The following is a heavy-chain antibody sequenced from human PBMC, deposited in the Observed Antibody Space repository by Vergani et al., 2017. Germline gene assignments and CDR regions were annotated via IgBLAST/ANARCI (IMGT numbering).Heavy chain of an antibody. V-gene: IGHV3-30-3*01. D-gene: IGHD2-15*01. CDR2: ISYDGSNK. Sequence: QVQLVESGGGVVQPGRSLRLSCAASGFTFSSYAMHWVRQAPGKGLEWVAIISYDGSNKYYADSVKGRFTISRDNSKNTLYLQMNSLRAEDTAVYYCAGEPGDIVVGGTFDYWGQGTLVTVSS. CDR3: AGEPGDIVVGGTFDY. J-gene: IGHJ4*02. CDR1: GFTFSSYA.